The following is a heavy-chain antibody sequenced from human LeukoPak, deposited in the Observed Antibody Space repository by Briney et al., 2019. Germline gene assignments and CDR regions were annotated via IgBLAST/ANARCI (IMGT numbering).Heavy chain of an antibody. Sequence: PGGSLRLSCAASGFTFSNYWMHWVRQAPGKGLVWVSRISGDGSTTSYADSVKGRFTISRDNAKNTVYLQMNSLRAEDTAVYYCARMEFSWGQGTLVTVSS. CDR3: ARMEFS. CDR2: ISGDGSTT. CDR1: GFTFSNYW. J-gene: IGHJ4*02. D-gene: IGHD3-10*01. V-gene: IGHV3-74*01.